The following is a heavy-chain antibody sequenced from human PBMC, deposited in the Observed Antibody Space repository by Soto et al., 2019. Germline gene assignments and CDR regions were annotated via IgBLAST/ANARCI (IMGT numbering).Heavy chain of an antibody. J-gene: IGHJ5*02. D-gene: IGHD2-15*01. CDR1: GYTFTSYA. CDR2: INAGNGNT. Sequence: ASVKVSCKASGYTFTSYAMHWVRQAPGQRLEWMVWINAGNGNTKYSQKFQGRVTITRDTSASTAYMELSSLRSEDTAVYYCARVLRYCSGGSCLDPWGQGTLVTVSS. V-gene: IGHV1-3*01. CDR3: ARVLRYCSGGSCLDP.